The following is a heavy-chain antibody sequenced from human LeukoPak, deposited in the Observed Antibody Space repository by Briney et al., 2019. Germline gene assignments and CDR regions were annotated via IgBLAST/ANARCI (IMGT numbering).Heavy chain of an antibody. Sequence: GAPVKVSCKASGYTFTGYYMHWVRQAPGQGLEWMGWINPNSGGTNYAQKFQGWVTMTRDTSISTAYMELSRLRSDDTAVYYCARDGPQEGTRYYYYGMDVWGQGTTVTVSS. V-gene: IGHV1-2*04. J-gene: IGHJ6*02. CDR1: GYTFTGYY. CDR2: INPNSGGT. CDR3: ARDGPQEGTRYYYYGMDV.